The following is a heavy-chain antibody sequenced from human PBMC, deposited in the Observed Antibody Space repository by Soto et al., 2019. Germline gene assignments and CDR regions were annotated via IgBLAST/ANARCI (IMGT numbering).Heavy chain of an antibody. CDR3: ARDLWRNYDFWSGSPGGMDV. CDR1: GYTFTTYD. CDR2: MNPYSGNT. Sequence: ASVKVSCKASGYTFTTYDISWVRQATGQGLEWMGWMNPYSGNTGYAQKFQGRVTVTRDTSISTAYMELSRLRSDDTAVYYCARDLWRNYDFWSGSPGGMDVWGQGTTVTVSS. V-gene: IGHV1-8*01. D-gene: IGHD3-3*01. J-gene: IGHJ6*02.